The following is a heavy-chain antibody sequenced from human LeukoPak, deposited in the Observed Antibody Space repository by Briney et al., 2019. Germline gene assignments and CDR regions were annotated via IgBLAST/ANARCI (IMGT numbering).Heavy chain of an antibody. V-gene: IGHV4-59*08. CDR2: MYSGGTT. D-gene: IGHD4-11*01. CDR3: ARHGGTRVTLVEVYYFDY. Sequence: SETLSLTCTVSDGSINGYYWSWIRQPPGKGLDWIGYMYSGGTTNYSPSLKSRVTISEDTSKNQFSLKLSSVTAADTAVYYCARHGGTRVTLVEVYYFDYWGQGTLVTVSS. J-gene: IGHJ4*02. CDR1: DGSINGYY.